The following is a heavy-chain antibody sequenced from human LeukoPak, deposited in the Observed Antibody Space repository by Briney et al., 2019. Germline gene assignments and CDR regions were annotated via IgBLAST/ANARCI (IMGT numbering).Heavy chain of an antibody. CDR3: ARMLLRFPTNWFDP. Sequence: SETLSLTCTVSGGSISSGAYYWSWIRQPPGKGLEWIGYIYYSGSTYYNPSLKRRVTISVDTSKNQFSLKLSSVTAADTAVYYCARMLLRFPTNWFDPWGQGTLVTVSS. V-gene: IGHV4-30-4*08. D-gene: IGHD3-3*01. CDR1: GGSISSGAYY. J-gene: IGHJ5*02. CDR2: IYYSGST.